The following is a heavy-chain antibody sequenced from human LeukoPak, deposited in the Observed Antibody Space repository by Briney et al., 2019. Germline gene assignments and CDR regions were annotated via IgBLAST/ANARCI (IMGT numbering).Heavy chain of an antibody. D-gene: IGHD2-2*01. Sequence: SETLSLTCAVSGDSISGYYWSWIRQPPGKGLEWIGFAYHSGSTTRNPSLESRVTISVDTSTNQVSLRLSSVTAADTAVYYCARDKKGSSCYDFWGQGTLVTVSS. J-gene: IGHJ4*02. CDR1: GDSISGYY. V-gene: IGHV4-59*01. CDR3: ARDKKGSSCYDF. CDR2: AYHSGST.